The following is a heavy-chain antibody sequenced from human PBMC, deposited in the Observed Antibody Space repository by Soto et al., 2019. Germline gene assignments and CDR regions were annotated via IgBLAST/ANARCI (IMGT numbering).Heavy chain of an antibody. D-gene: IGHD4-17*01. Sequence: PGGSLRLSCAASGFTFSSYGMHWVRQAPGKGLEWVAVISYDGSNKYYADSVKGRFTISRDNSKNTLYLQMNSLRAEDTAVYYCATSIGIDDYGDYGQPGLFDYWGQGTLVTVSS. CDR2: ISYDGSNK. CDR1: GFTFSSYG. CDR3: ATSIGIDDYGDYGQPGLFDY. V-gene: IGHV3-30*03. J-gene: IGHJ4*02.